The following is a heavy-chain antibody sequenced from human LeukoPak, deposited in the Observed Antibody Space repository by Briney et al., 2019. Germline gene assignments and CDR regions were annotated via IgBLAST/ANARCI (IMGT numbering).Heavy chain of an antibody. CDR2: MNPNSGNT. CDR3: ARGGAYYDSSGYYSFDY. CDR1: GYTFTSYD. D-gene: IGHD3-22*01. V-gene: IGHV1-8*01. J-gene: IGHJ4*02. Sequence: ASVKISCKASGYTFTSYDINWVRQATGQGLEWMGWMNPNSGNTGYAQKFQGRVTMTRNTSISTAYMELSSLRSEDTAVYYCARGGAYYDSSGYYSFDYWGQGTLVTVSS.